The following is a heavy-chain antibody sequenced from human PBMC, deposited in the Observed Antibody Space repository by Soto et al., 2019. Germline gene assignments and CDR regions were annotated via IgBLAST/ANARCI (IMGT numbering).Heavy chain of an antibody. D-gene: IGHD1-26*01. J-gene: IGHJ4*02. CDR1: GYTLTGLP. V-gene: IGHV1-24*01. CDR2: FNPEDAET. Sequence: ASVKVSCKVSGYTLTGLPIHWVRQAPGKGLEWMGGFNPEDAETIYAQKFKGRVTMTEDTSTDTAYMELTSLRYDDTAVYYCAHGQGILGAILYFDTWGQGTLVTVSS. CDR3: AHGQGILGAILYFDT.